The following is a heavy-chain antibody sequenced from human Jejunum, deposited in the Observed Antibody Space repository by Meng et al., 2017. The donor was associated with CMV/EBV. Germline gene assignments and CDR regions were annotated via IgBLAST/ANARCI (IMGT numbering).Heavy chain of an antibody. CDR1: AFTFSDFN. CDR3: AREGRFSHHGASDT. CDR2: ISSDSTYT. V-gene: IGHV3-21*01. D-gene: IGHD1-14*01. J-gene: IGHJ3*02. Sequence: SAFTFSDFNMDWVRQAPGKGLEWVSYISSDSTYTSYADSVKGRFTISRDNAKTSLYLQLNTLRAEDTAVYYCAREGRFSHHGASDTWGRGTTVTVSS.